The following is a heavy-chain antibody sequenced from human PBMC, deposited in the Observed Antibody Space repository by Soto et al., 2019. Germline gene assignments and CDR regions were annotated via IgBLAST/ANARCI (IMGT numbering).Heavy chain of an antibody. CDR3: XRERYRDSERVSYGVDV. D-gene: IGHD5-12*01. CDR1: GFTFSYYY. V-gene: IGHV3-11*01. CDR2: ISSSGSTI. Sequence: GGSLRLSCAASGFTFSYYYMSWIRQAPGKGLEWVSYISSSGSTIYYADSVKGRFTISRDNAKNSLYLQMNSLRAEDTAVYYCXRERYRDSERVSYGVDVWGQGTTVTVSS. J-gene: IGHJ6*02.